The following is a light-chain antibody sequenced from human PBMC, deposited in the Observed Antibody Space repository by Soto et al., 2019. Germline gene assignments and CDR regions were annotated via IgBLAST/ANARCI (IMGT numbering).Light chain of an antibody. Sequence: DIVMTQSPLSLPVTPGEPASISCRSSQSLLHSNGYNYLDWYLQKPGQSPQLLIYLGSNRASGVPARFSGSGSGTDFTLKISRVEAEDVGVYYCMQALQTPLYTFGPGTKLEIK. V-gene: IGKV2-28*01. CDR3: MQALQTPLYT. CDR1: QSLLHSNGYNY. J-gene: IGKJ2*01. CDR2: LGS.